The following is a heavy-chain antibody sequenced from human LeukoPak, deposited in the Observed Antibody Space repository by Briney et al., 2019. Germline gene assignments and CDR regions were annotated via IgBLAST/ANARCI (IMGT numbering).Heavy chain of an antibody. Sequence: SETLSLTCTVSGGSISSGDYYWSWIRQPPGKGLEWIGYIYYSGSTYYNPSLKSRVTISVDTSKNQFSLKLSSVTAADTAVYYCARGLYGSGSYADYWGQGTLVTVSS. V-gene: IGHV4-30-4*08. D-gene: IGHD3-10*01. J-gene: IGHJ4*02. CDR2: IYYSGST. CDR1: GGSISSGDYY. CDR3: ARGLYGSGSYADY.